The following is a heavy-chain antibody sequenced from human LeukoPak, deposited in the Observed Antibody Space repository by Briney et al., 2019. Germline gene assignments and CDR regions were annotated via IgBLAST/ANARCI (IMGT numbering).Heavy chain of an antibody. J-gene: IGHJ3*02. CDR1: GFTLSSYA. CDR3: AGGQEQWLFYYDAFDI. V-gene: IGHV3-23*01. CDR2: ISDSGNT. D-gene: IGHD6-19*01. Sequence: GGSLRLSCAASGFTLSSYAMSWVRQAPGKGLEWVSAISDSGNTYHADSVKGRFTISRDSSKNTLYLQMNSLRGEDTAVYYCAGGQEQWLFYYDAFDIWGQGTMVTVSS.